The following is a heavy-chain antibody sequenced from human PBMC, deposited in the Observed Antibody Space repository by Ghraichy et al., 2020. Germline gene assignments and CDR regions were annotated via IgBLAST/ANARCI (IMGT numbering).Heavy chain of an antibody. CDR1: GFSSSTYS. CDR2: ISGSSGTI. V-gene: IGHV3-48*02. CDR3: ARDRDDIWGNYRYSFNY. Sequence: GGSLRLSCAASGFSSSTYSMNWVRQVPGKGLEWLSYISGSSGTIYYADSVRGRFTVSRDNAKNSLFLQMNSLRDEDTAVYYCARDRDDIWGNYRYSFNYWGQGALVTVSS. D-gene: IGHD3-16*02. J-gene: IGHJ4*02.